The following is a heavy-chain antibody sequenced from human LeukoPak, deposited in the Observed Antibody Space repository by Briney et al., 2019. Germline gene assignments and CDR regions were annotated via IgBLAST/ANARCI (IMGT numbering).Heavy chain of an antibody. CDR1: GFTFDDCA. CDR3: AKDISLYSGKGGVAIDI. Sequence: GRSLRLSCAVSGFTFDDCAMHWVRQAPGKGLERVSGRCWYSGSIGYADSVKGRFTIPRDNATNSLYLQMNRLRPEDTALYYCAKDISLYSGKGGVAIDIWGQGTMVTVSS. J-gene: IGHJ3*02. CDR2: RCWYSGSI. D-gene: IGHD1-26*01. V-gene: IGHV3-9*01.